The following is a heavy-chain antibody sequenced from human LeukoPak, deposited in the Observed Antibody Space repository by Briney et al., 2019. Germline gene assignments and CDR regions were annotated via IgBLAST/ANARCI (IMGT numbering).Heavy chain of an antibody. CDR1: GFTCSSYA. D-gene: IGHD3-10*01. CDR2: ISGSGGST. CDR3: AKGRYYVSRSASFDS. Sequence: GGSLRRSGGASGFTCSSYAMRWVRHAPGKGLEGVSVISGSGGSTNYADSVKGRFTISRDNSKNTLQLQMNSLRAEDTAAYYCAKGRYYVSRSASFDSWGQGTLVTVSS. J-gene: IGHJ4*02. V-gene: IGHV3-23*01.